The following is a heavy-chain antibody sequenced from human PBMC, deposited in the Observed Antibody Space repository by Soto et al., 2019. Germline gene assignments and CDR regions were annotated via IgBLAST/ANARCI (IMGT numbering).Heavy chain of an antibody. CDR3: ARTLASARQVDY. CDR1: GFTVSSNY. Sequence: EMQLVESGGGLVQPGGSLRLSCAVSGFTVSSNYMTWVRQPPGKGLEWVSVMYTSGRTYYGDSVKGRVTISRDNSKNTLYLQMNSLRVEHTAVYYCARTLASARQVDYWGQGTLVTVSS. CDR2: MYTSGRT. V-gene: IGHV3-66*01. J-gene: IGHJ4*02. D-gene: IGHD6-13*01.